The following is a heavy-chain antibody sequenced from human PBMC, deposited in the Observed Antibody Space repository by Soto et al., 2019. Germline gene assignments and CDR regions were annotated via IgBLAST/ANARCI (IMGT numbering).Heavy chain of an antibody. CDR3: AKVSNNWYHYYGMDV. CDR1: GYTFSSYG. D-gene: IGHD1-20*01. V-gene: IGHV1-18*04. J-gene: IGHJ6*02. Sequence: QGQMVQSGDEVKKPGASVKVSCKASGYTFSSYGITWVRQAPGQGLEWMGWINGYNGETNYGQKFQGRATMTTDTSTNTDYMELRSLRSDDTAVYYCAKVSNNWYHYYGMDVWGQGTTVTVSS. CDR2: INGYNGET.